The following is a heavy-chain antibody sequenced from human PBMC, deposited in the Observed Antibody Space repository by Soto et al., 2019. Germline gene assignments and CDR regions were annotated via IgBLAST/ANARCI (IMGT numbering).Heavy chain of an antibody. CDR2: IYYSGST. V-gene: IGHV4-31*03. J-gene: IGHJ4*02. Sequence: QVQLQESGPGLVKPSQTLSLTCTVSGGSISSGGYYWSWIRQHPGKGQEWIGYIYYSGSTYYNPSLKSRVTISVDTSKNKFSLKLSSVTAADTAVYYCARSGYSYGLTPLLYWGQGTLVTVSS. D-gene: IGHD5-18*01. CDR3: ARSGYSYGLTPLLY. CDR1: GGSISSGGYY.